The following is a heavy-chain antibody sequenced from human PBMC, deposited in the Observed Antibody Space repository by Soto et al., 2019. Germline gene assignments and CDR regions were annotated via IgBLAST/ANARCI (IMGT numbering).Heavy chain of an antibody. V-gene: IGHV3-30-3*01. J-gene: IGHJ5*02. D-gene: IGHD5-12*01. CDR2: ISYDGSNK. CDR1: GFTFSSYA. Sequence: PGGSLRLSCAASGFTFSSYAMHWVRQAPGKGLEWVAVISYDGSNKYYADSVKGRFTISRDNSKNTLYLQMNSLRAEDMAVYYCARARRGSKNWFDPWGQGTLVTVSS. CDR3: ARARRGSKNWFDP.